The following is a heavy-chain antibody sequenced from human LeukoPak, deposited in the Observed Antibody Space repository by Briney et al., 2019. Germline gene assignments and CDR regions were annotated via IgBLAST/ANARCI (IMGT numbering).Heavy chain of an antibody. CDR1: GGTFSSYA. D-gene: IGHD3-3*01. Sequence: GASVKVSCKASGGTFSSYAISWVRQAPGQGLEWMGRIIPILGIANYAQKFQGRVTITADKSTSTAYMELSSLRSEDTAVYYCARDKRFLEWLLVDAFDIWGQGTMVTVSS. CDR3: ARDKRFLEWLLVDAFDI. J-gene: IGHJ3*02. CDR2: IIPILGIA. V-gene: IGHV1-69*04.